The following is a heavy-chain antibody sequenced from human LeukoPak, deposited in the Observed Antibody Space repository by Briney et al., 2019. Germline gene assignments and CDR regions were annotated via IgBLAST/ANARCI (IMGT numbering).Heavy chain of an antibody. Sequence: GGSLRLSCAASGLTVSSNSVSWVRQAPGKGLEWVSVINSGGNTYYADSVKGRFTISRDNSKNTLYLQMNSLRAEDTAVYYCAKDEWFGERRIDYWGQGTLVTVSS. CDR3: AKDEWFGERRIDY. V-gene: IGHV3-53*01. D-gene: IGHD3-10*01. CDR2: INSGGNT. J-gene: IGHJ4*02. CDR1: GLTVSSNS.